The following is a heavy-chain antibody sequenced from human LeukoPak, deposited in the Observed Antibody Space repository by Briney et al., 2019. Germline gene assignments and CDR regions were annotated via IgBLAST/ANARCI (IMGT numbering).Heavy chain of an antibody. D-gene: IGHD6-13*01. CDR2: IYWDDDK. V-gene: IGHV2-5*02. CDR3: AHRRKYSSSWYYFDY. J-gene: IGHJ4*02. Sequence: SGPTLVKPTQALTLTCTFSGFSLSTSGVGVGWIRQPPGKALEWLALIYWDDDKRYSPSLKSRLTITKGTSKNQVVLTMTNMDPVDTATYYCAHRRKYSSSWYYFDYWGQGTLVTVSS. CDR1: GFSLSTSGVG.